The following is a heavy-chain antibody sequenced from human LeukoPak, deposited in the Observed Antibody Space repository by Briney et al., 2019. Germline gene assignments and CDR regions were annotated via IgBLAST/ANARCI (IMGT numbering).Heavy chain of an antibody. J-gene: IGHJ4*02. CDR1: GGSFSGYY. D-gene: IGHD5-24*01. V-gene: IGHV4-34*01. CDR3: AARGQRRLPPRSFAS. CDR2: INHSGST. Sequence: SETLSLTCAVYGGSFSGYYWSWIRQPPGKGLEWIGEINHSGSTNYNPSLKSRGTILVDTSKNQFSLKLISVAAADTAVYFCAARGQRRLPPRSFASWGQGTLVTASS.